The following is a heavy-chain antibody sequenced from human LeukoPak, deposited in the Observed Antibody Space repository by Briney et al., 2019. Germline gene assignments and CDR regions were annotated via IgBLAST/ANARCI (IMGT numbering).Heavy chain of an antibody. J-gene: IGHJ4*02. CDR3: ARCSGYCSEGFDY. Sequence: GGSLRLSCAASGFTFSSYAMYWVRQAPGKGLEWVSGISASGGDTYYADSVKGRFTISRDYSKNTLYLQMNSLRAEDTAVYYCARCSGYCSEGFDYWGQGTLVTVSS. D-gene: IGHD2-15*01. V-gene: IGHV3-23*01. CDR2: ISASGGDT. CDR1: GFTFSSYA.